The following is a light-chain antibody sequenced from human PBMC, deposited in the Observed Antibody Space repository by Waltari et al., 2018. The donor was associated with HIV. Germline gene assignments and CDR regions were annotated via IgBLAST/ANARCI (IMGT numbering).Light chain of an antibody. CDR3: YSTDSSGNHRGV. Sequence: SYELTQPPSVSVSPGQTARITCSGDALPNKSASWSQQKSGQAPVLVNYKDSKRPSGIPDGFSGSSSGTMATWTISGAQVEDEADYYCYSTDSSGNHRGVFGGGTKLTVL. CDR2: KDS. V-gene: IGLV3-10*01. J-gene: IGLJ3*02. CDR1: ALPNKS.